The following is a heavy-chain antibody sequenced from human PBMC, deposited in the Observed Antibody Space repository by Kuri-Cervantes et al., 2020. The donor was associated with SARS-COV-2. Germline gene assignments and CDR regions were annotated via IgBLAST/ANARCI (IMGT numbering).Heavy chain of an antibody. CDR1: GYTFNNYD. CDR2: ISAYNGNT. V-gene: IGHV1-18*01. CDR3: ARDPREYYYDSSGTIRTEESYFDY. J-gene: IGHJ4*02. Sequence: ASVKVSCKASGYTFNNYDMNWVRQAPGQGLEWMGWISAYNGNTNYAQKLQGRVTMTTDTSTSTAYMELRSLRSDDTAVYYCARDPREYYYDSSGTIRTEESYFDYWGQGTLVTVSS. D-gene: IGHD3-22*01.